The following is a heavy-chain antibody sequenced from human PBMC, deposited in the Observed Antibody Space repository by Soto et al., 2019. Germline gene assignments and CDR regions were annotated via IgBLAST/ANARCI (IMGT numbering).Heavy chain of an antibody. D-gene: IGHD3-9*01. V-gene: IGHV3-23*01. CDR1: GFTFSSYA. Sequence: GGSLRLSCAASGFTFSSYAMSWVRQAPGKGLEWVSAISGSGGSTYYADSVKGRFNISRDNSKNTLYLQMNSLRAEDTAVNYCAKDLRTPPDYDILTGYYQRPNYYYYYGMDVWGQGTTVTVSS. CDR2: ISGSGGST. J-gene: IGHJ6*02. CDR3: AKDLRTPPDYDILTGYYQRPNYYYYYGMDV.